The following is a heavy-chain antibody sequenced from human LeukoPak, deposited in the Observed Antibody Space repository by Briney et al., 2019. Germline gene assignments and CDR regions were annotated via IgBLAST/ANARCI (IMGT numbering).Heavy chain of an antibody. CDR1: GFTFSSYA. D-gene: IGHD6-19*01. CDR3: ARDVFHSDGWYLQN. V-gene: IGHV3-33*08. Sequence: GGSLRLSCAASGFTFSSYAMSWARQPPGKGLEWVAVIWYDGSTKNYADSVKDRFTISRDNSKNTLYLQMNSLRAEDTAAYYCARDVFHSDGWYLQNWGQGTLVTVSS. J-gene: IGHJ4*02. CDR2: IWYDGSTK.